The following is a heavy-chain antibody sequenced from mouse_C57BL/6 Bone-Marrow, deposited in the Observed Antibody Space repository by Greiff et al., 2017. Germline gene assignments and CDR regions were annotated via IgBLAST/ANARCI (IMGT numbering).Heavy chain of an antibody. J-gene: IGHJ4*01. CDR2: ISNGGGST. CDR3: ARLPLYYDYHGYAMDY. Sequence: EVKLVESGGGLVQPGGSLKLSCAASGFTFSDYYMYWVRQTPEKRLEWVAYISNGGGSTYYPDTVKGRFTISRDNAKNTLYLQMSRLKSEDKAMYYCARLPLYYDYHGYAMDYWGQGTSVTVSS. CDR1: GFTFSDYY. D-gene: IGHD2-4*01. V-gene: IGHV5-12*01.